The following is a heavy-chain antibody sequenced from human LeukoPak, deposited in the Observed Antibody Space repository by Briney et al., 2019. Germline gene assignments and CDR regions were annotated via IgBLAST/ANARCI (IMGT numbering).Heavy chain of an antibody. CDR3: AKGPLRGTAAAIDY. CDR1: GFTFNDYG. D-gene: IGHD2-2*01. CDR2: ISYDGRNK. Sequence: GGSLRLSCAASGFTFNDYGMHWVRQAPGKGLEWVAVISYDGRNKHYPDSVKGRFTISRDISTDTLWLQMDSLRTEDTAVYYCAKGPLRGTAAAIDYWGQGTLVTVSS. J-gene: IGHJ4*02. V-gene: IGHV3-30*18.